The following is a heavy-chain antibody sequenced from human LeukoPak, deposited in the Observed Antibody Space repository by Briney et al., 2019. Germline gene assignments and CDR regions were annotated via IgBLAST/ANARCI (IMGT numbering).Heavy chain of an antibody. V-gene: IGHV3-64*01. Sequence: PGGSLRLSCAASGFXFSNYAIHWVRQAPGKRLEYVSAISSNGGSTYYANSVKGRFTISRDKSKNTVYLKMGSLRAEDMAVYYCARETRRGDAFDIWGQGTMVTVSS. J-gene: IGHJ3*02. CDR3: ARETRRGDAFDI. D-gene: IGHD3-16*01. CDR1: GFXFSNYA. CDR2: ISSNGGST.